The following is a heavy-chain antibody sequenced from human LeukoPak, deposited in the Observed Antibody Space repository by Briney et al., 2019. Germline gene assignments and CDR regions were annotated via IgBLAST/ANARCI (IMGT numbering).Heavy chain of an antibody. CDR2: IIPILGIA. V-gene: IGHV1-69*04. D-gene: IGHD1-14*01. CDR3: ASPYKPTYYYYYGMDV. CDR1: GGTFSSYA. Sequence: SVKVSCKASGGTFSSYAISWVRQAPGQGLERMGRIIPILGIANYAQKFQGRVTITADKSTSTAYMELSSLRSEDTAVYYCASPYKPTYYYYYGMDVWGQGTTVTVSS. J-gene: IGHJ6*02.